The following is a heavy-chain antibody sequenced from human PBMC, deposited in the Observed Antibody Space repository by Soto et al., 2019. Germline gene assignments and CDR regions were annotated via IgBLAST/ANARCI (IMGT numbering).Heavy chain of an antibody. D-gene: IGHD4-17*01. CDR3: ASGLDYGWFDP. J-gene: IGHJ5*02. CDR1: GGSISSYY. V-gene: IGHV4-59*01. Sequence: PSETLSLTCTVSGGSISSYYWSWIRQPPGKGLEWIGYIHYTGRTKYNPSLKSRVTMSVDTSKNQFSLKLSSVTAADTAVYYCASGLDYGWFDPWGQGTVVTVSS. CDR2: IHYTGRT.